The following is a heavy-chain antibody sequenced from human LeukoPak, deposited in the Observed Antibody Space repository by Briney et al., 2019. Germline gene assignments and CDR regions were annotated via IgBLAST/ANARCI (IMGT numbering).Heavy chain of an antibody. D-gene: IGHD6-13*01. J-gene: IGHJ4*02. Sequence: PGGSLRLSCAASEFTFSAFWMSWVRQAPGKGLEWVANINQDGSRKHYVDSVKGRFTISRDNSKNTLYLQMNSLRAEDTAVYYGTAASEGFDYWGQGTLVTVSS. CDR3: TAASEGFDY. V-gene: IGHV3-7*01. CDR1: EFTFSAFW. CDR2: INQDGSRK.